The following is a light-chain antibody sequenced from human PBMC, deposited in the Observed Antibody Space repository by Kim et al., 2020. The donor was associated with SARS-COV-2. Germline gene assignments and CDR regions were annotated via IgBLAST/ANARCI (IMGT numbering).Light chain of an antibody. CDR1: SSDVGGYNY. CDR3: CSYAGSYTLV. V-gene: IGLV2-11*01. J-gene: IGLJ2*01. Sequence: GQSVTISCTGTSSDVGGYNYVSWYQQHPGKAPKLMIYDVSKRPSGVPDRFSGSKSGNTASLTSSGLQAEDEADYYCCSYAGSYTLVFGGGTKLTVL. CDR2: DVS.